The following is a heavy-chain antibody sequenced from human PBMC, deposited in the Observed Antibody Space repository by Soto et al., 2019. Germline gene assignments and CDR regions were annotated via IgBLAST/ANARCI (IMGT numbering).Heavy chain of an antibody. CDR2: ISFDGTKE. CDR3: ARPIPRSSYHYGMDV. Sequence: QLVESGGRGVQPGKSLRLSCEASEFTFSSYAMNWVRQAPGRGLEWVALISFDGTKEYYADSVKGRFIISRDNSKSMVYLQMDSLRPEDTAIYYCARPIPRSSYHYGMDVWGQGTTVTVSS. CDR1: EFTFSSYA. V-gene: IGHV3-30*03. J-gene: IGHJ6*02.